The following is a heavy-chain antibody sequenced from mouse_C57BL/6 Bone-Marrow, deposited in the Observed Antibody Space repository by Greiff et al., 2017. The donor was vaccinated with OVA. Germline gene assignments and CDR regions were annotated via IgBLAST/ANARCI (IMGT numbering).Heavy chain of an antibody. Sequence: EVQLVESGGGLVKPGGSLTLSCAASGYTFSDYGMHWVRQAPEKGLEWVAYISSGSSTIYYADTVKGRFTISRDNTKNTLFLQMISLRSDDTAMYYCGRELRCAMDYWGQGTSVTVSS. CDR3: GRELRCAMDY. J-gene: IGHJ4*01. CDR2: ISSGSSTI. D-gene: IGHD1-1*01. V-gene: IGHV5-17*01. CDR1: GYTFSDYG.